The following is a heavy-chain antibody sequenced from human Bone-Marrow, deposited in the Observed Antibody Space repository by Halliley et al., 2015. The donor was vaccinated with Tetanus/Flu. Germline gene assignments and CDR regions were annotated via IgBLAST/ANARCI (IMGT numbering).Heavy chain of an antibody. CDR2: IWYDGSIT. D-gene: IGHD3-3*01. CDR3: ARDGSGGGWRHIGF. V-gene: IGHV3-33*01. J-gene: IGHJ4*02. Sequence: VAVIWYDGSITYYGDSVNDRFTISRENSRNMVHLEMSSLTAEDTAVYYCARDGSGGGWRHIGFWGQGTLVTVSS.